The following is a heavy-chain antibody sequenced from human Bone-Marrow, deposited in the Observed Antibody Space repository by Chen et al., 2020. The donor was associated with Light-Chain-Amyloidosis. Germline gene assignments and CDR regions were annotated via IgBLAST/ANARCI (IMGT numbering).Heavy chain of an antibody. CDR2: IYPDDSDA. J-gene: IGHJ4*02. Sequence: EVQLEQSGPEVNKPGASLMNSCKVSGYTFPNNWIGWVRQMPGKGLEWMGVIYPDDSDARYSPSFEGQVTISADKSITTAYLQWRSLKASDTAMYYCARRRDGYNFDYWGQGTLVTVSS. V-gene: IGHV5-51*01. CDR1: GYTFPNNW. CDR3: ARRRDGYNFDY. D-gene: IGHD5-12*01.